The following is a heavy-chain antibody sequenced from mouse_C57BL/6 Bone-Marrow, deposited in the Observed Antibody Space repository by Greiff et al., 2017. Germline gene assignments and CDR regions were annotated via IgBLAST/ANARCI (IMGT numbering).Heavy chain of an antibody. CDR2: IRSKSNNYAT. CDR3: VRQSFGVRYGSSYGFAY. V-gene: IGHV10-1*01. Sequence: EVQGVESGGGLVQPKGSLKLSCAASGFSFNTYAMNWVRQAPGKGLEWVARIRSKSNNYATYYADSVKDRFTISRDDSESMLYLQMNNLKTEDTAMYYCVRQSFGVRYGSSYGFAYWGQGTLVTVSA. J-gene: IGHJ3*01. D-gene: IGHD1-1*01. CDR1: GFSFNTYA.